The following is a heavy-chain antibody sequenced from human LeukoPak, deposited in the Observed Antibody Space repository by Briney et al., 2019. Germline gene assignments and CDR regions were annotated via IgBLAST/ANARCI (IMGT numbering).Heavy chain of an antibody. V-gene: IGHV3-23*01. CDR2: ISGIGGST. D-gene: IGHD3-22*01. CDR3: AKVPYYDSAFDY. Sequence: GSLRLSCAASGFTFSTYAMSWVRQAPGKGLEWVSAISGIGGSTYSAASVKGRFTISRDNSKNTLYLQMNSLRAEDTAVYYCAKVPYYDSAFDYWGQGTLVTVSS. CDR1: GFTFSTYA. J-gene: IGHJ4*02.